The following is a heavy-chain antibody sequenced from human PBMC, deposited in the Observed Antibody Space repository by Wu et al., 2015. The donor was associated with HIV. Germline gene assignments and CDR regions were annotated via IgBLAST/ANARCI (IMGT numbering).Heavy chain of an antibody. CDR3: ARERITMVRGAPITPEGYYYYGMDV. CDR1: GYTFTSYG. CDR2: ISGYNAKT. V-gene: IGHV1-18*01. D-gene: IGHD3-10*01. J-gene: IGHJ6*02. Sequence: LVQSGVEVKKPGASVNVSCKASGYTFTSYGITWVRQAPGQGLEWVGWISGYNAKTNYAQKLQDRVTMTRDTSTSTAYMELRSLKSDDTAVYYCARERITMVRGAPITPEGYYYYGMDVWGQGTTVTVSS.